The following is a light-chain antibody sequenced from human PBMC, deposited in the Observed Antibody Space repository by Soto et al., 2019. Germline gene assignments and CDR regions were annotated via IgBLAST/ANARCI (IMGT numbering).Light chain of an antibody. CDR3: QSFDSTLGGLVV. CDR1: SSNLGAGFD. Sequence: QSVLTQPPSVSGAPGQRVTISCTGSSSNLGAGFDVHWYQHLPGRAPKLLINGDDNRPSGVPDRFSGSRSGTSASLAITGLQPEDEADYYCQSFDSTLGGLVVFGGGTKLTVL. V-gene: IGLV1-40*01. CDR2: GDD. J-gene: IGLJ2*01.